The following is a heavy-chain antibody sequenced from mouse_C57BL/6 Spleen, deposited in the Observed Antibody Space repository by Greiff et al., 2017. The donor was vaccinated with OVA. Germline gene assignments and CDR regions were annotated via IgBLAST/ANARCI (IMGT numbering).Heavy chain of an antibody. CDR1: GYSITSGYY. V-gene: IGHV3-6*01. J-gene: IGHJ2*01. Sequence: EVKLQESGPGLVKPSQSLSLTCSVTGYSITSGYYWNWIRQFPGNKLEWMGYISYDGSNNYNPSLKNRISITRDTSKNQFFLKLNSVTTEDTATYYCARGGDGYHPYFDYWGQGTTLTVSS. CDR2: ISYDGSN. CDR3: ARGGDGYHPYFDY. D-gene: IGHD2-3*01.